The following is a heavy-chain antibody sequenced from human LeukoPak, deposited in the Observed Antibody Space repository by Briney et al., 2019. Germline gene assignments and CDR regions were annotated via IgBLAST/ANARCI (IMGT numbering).Heavy chain of an antibody. CDR3: ARGEMAASY. CDR2: IYYSGSP. V-gene: IGHV4-59*01. Sequence: SETLSLTCTVSGGSISSYYWSWIRQPPGKGLEWIGYIYYSGSPNYNPSLKSRVTISVDTSKNQFSLKLSSVTAADTAVYYCARGEMAASYWGHGTLVTVSS. D-gene: IGHD5-24*01. CDR1: GGSISSYY. J-gene: IGHJ4*01.